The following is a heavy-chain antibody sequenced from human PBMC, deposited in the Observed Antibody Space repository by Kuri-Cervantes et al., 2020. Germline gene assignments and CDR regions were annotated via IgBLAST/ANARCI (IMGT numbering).Heavy chain of an antibody. J-gene: IGHJ6*02. CDR1: GCTFTSYA. V-gene: IGHV1-3*02. CDR3: ARDGTYYYDSSGYYNSYYYYYGMDV. D-gene: IGHD3-22*01. Sequence: ASVKVSCKASGCTFTSYAMHWVRQAPGQRLEWMGWSNAGNGNTKYSQEFQGRVTITRDTSASTAYMELSSLRSEDTAVYYCARDGTYYYDSSGYYNSYYYYYGMDVWGQGTTVTVSS. CDR2: SNAGNGNT.